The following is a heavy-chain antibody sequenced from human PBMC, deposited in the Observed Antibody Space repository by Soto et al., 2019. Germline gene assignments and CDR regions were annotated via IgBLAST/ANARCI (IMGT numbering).Heavy chain of an antibody. Sequence: PGGSLRLSCAASGFTFSSYAMHWVRQAPGKGLEWVAVISYDGSNKYYADSVKGRFTISRDNSKNTLYLQMNSLRAEDTAVYYCAKRGYYDSSGYGVYFDYWGQGTLVTVSS. J-gene: IGHJ4*02. D-gene: IGHD3-22*01. V-gene: IGHV3-30-3*02. CDR2: ISYDGSNK. CDR1: GFTFSSYA. CDR3: AKRGYYDSSGYGVYFDY.